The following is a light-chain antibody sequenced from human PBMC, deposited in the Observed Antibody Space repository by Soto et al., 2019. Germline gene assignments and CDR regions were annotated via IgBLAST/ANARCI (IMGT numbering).Light chain of an antibody. CDR3: LQYNNWPPLFT. CDR1: QSISSN. V-gene: IGKV3-15*01. J-gene: IGKJ3*01. CDR2: GAS. Sequence: EILMTQSPATLSVSPGERATLSCRASQSISSNLVWYQQKPGQAPRLLIYGASTRATGIPARFSGSGSGTEFTLTISSLQSEDFAFYYCLQYNNWPPLFTFGPGTKVDFK.